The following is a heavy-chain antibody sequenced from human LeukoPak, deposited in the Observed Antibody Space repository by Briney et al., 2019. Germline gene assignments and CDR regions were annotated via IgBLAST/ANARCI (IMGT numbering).Heavy chain of an antibody. CDR1: GFTFSGSA. J-gene: IGHJ4*02. CDR3: ARSPGGYFDY. V-gene: IGHV5-51*01. CDR2: IYPGDSDT. D-gene: IGHD3-10*01. Sequence: GGSLRLSCAASGFTFSGSAMHWVRQMPGKGLEWMGIIYPGDSDTRYSPSFQGQVTISADKSISTAYLQWSSLKASDTAMYYCARSPGGYFDYWGQGTLVTVSS.